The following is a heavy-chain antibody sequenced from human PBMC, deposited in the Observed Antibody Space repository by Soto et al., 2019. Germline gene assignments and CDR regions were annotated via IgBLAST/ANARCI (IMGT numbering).Heavy chain of an antibody. CDR1: GFTFSTSV. V-gene: IGHV3-33*01. Sequence: PGGSLRLSCAASGFTFSTSVMHWVRQAPGKGLEWVTAVWYDESNKYYAESVKGRFTVSRDNSKNTLYLQMNSLRADDTGVYYCATDRDGFDYWGQGTLVTVSS. J-gene: IGHJ4*02. CDR3: ATDRDGFDY. CDR2: VWYDESNK.